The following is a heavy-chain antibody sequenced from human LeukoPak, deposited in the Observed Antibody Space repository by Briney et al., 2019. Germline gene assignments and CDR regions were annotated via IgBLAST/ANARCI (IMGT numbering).Heavy chain of an antibody. CDR1: GFSFSSYC. V-gene: IGHV3-30*18. CDR2: ISYDGSNK. CDR3: AKEVVVVITTPTEAGFDY. D-gene: IGHD3-22*01. Sequence: SGGSLRLSCAASGFSFSSYCMNWVRQAPGKGLEWVAVISYDGSNKYYADSVKGRFTISRDNSKNTLYLQMNSLRAEDTAVYYCAKEVVVVITTPTEAGFDYWGQGTLVTVSS. J-gene: IGHJ4*02.